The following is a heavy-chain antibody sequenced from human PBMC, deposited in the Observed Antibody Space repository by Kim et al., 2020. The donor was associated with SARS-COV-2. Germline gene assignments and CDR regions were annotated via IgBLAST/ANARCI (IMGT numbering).Heavy chain of an antibody. Sequence: GGSLRLSCEASGFTFSSFAMTWVRQAPGKGLEWVSILSDSGGDTFYADSVKGRFTISRDNSKNTLYLQMNSLRAEDTAVYYCVKKSIPARVQWYFDLWGRGTLVTVSS. CDR3: VKKSIPARVQWYFDL. D-gene: IGHD6-6*01. V-gene: IGHV3-23*01. CDR2: LSDSGGDT. CDR1: GFTFSSFA. J-gene: IGHJ2*01.